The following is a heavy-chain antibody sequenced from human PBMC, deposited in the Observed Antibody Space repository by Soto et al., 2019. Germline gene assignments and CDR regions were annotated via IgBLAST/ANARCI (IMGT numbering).Heavy chain of an antibody. CDR3: AKDRNYPRDQFHY. D-gene: IGHD1-7*01. V-gene: IGHV3-23*01. CDR1: GFTFSTYA. CDR2: ISANGQGI. Sequence: PGGFLRLSCAASGFTFSTYALSWVRQAPGKGLEWVSAISANGQGIYYADSVRGRFTISRDNSKNTIFLHMDSLRAEDTAVYYCAKDRNYPRDQFHYWGQGTLVTVS. J-gene: IGHJ4*02.